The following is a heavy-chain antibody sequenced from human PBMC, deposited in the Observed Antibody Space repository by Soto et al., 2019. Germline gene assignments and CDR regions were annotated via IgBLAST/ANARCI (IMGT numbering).Heavy chain of an antibody. CDR2: IYYSGST. J-gene: IGHJ5*02. D-gene: IGHD6-13*01. V-gene: IGHV4-31*03. CDR1: GGSISSGGYY. CDR3: AREVSSSWYRGWFDP. Sequence: QVQLQESGPGLVKPSQTLSLTCTVSGGSISSGGYYWSWIRQHPGKGLEWIGYIYYSGSTYYNPSPKSRVTISVDTSKNQFSLKLSSVTAADTAVYYCAREVSSSWYRGWFDPWGQGTLVTVSS.